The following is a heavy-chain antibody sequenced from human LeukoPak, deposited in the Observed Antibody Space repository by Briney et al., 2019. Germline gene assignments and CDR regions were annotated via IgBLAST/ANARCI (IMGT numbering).Heavy chain of an antibody. CDR1: GFTFDDYA. Sequence: GGSLRLSCAASGFTFDDYAMHWVRQAPGKGLEWVSGISWNSGSIGYADSVKGRFTISRDNAKNSLYLQMNSLRAEDMALYYCARRWVGATVFDYWGQGTLVTVSS. D-gene: IGHD1-26*01. CDR3: ARRWVGATVFDY. J-gene: IGHJ4*02. CDR2: ISWNSGSI. V-gene: IGHV3-9*03.